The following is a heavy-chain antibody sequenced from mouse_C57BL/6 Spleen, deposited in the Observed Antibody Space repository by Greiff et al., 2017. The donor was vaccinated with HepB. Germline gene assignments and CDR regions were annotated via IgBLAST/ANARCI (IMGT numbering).Heavy chain of an antibody. D-gene: IGHD2-2*01. Sequence: VQLQQSGAELVKPGASVKISCKASGYAFSRYWMNWVKQRPGKGLEWIGQIYPGDGDTNYNGKFKGKATLTADKSSSTAYMQLSSLTSEDSAFFFCAREYAYGSTWGYFDYWSQGTTLTVAS. CDR3: AREYAYGSTWGYFDY. V-gene: IGHV1-80*01. CDR1: GYAFSRYW. CDR2: IYPGDGDT. J-gene: IGHJ2*01.